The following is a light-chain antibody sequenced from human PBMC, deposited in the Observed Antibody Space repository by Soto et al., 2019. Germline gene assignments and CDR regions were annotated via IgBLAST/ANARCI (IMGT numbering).Light chain of an antibody. V-gene: IGLV2-14*01. J-gene: IGLJ2*01. CDR2: EVI. Sequence: QSALTQPASVSGSPGQSITISCTGTEVGAHRFVSWYQQVPGTAPKLLIYEVIKRPSGISPRFSGSKAGNTASLTISGLQADDEADYLCSTYTSASTSFGGGTKLTVL. CDR1: EVGAHRF. CDR3: STYTSASTS.